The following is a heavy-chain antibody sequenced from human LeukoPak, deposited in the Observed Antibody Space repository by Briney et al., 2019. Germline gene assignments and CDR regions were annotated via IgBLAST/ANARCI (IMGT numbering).Heavy chain of an antibody. Sequence: PGGSLRLSSAASGFTFSSYAMSWVRQAPGKGLEWVSAISGSGGSTYYADSVKGRFTISRDNSKNTLYLQMNSLRAEDTAVYYCAKDLRGYSYGSPIAYWGQGTLVTVSS. J-gene: IGHJ4*02. V-gene: IGHV3-23*01. CDR1: GFTFSSYA. D-gene: IGHD5-18*01. CDR3: AKDLRGYSYGSPIAY. CDR2: ISGSGGST.